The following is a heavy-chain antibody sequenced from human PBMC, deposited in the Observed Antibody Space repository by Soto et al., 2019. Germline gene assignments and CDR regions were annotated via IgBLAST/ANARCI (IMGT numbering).Heavy chain of an antibody. CDR2: ISWNSGSI. D-gene: IGHD3-10*01. Sequence: GGSLRLSCAASGFTFDDYAMHWVRQAPGKGLEWVSGISWNSGSIGYADSVKGRFTISRDNAKNSLYLQMYSLRAEDTALYYCAKGQGVYYYYYGMDVWGQGTTVTVSS. CDR3: AKGQGVYYYYYGMDV. CDR1: GFTFDDYA. V-gene: IGHV3-9*01. J-gene: IGHJ6*02.